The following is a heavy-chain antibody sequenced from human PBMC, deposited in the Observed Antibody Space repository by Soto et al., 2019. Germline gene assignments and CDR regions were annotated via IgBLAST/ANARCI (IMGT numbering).Heavy chain of an antibody. D-gene: IGHD3-16*01. CDR3: VRACNRAACPYYFDF. V-gene: IGHV3-7*01. CDR1: GFTFSNYW. CDR2: IKQDGSET. Sequence: GGSMRLSCAASGFTFSNYWMSWVRQAPGKGLEWVANIKQDGSETFHVDSVKGRFTISRDNAKNSLFLQMNSLRVEDTAVYYCVRACNRAACPYYFDFWGQVILVTVSS. J-gene: IGHJ4*02.